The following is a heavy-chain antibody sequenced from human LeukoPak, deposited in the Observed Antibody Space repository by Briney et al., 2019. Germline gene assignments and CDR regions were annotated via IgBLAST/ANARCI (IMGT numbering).Heavy chain of an antibody. CDR1: GGSISSYY. J-gene: IGHJ6*02. V-gene: IGHV4-59*08. CDR2: IYYSGST. CDR3: ARHSPAAPTYYYYGMDV. D-gene: IGHD6-13*01. Sequence: PSETLSLTCTVSGGSISSYYWSWIRQPPGKGLEWIGYIYYSGSTNYNPSLKSRVTISVDTSKNQFSLKLSSVTAADTAVYYCARHSPAAPTYYYYGMDVWGQGTTVTVSS.